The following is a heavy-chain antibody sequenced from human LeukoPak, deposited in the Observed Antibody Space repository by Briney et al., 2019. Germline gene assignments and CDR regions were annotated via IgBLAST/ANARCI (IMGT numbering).Heavy chain of an antibody. CDR2: IYYSGKT. V-gene: IGHV4-39*02. Sequence: PSETLSLTCAVYGGSFSGYYWGWIRQPPGKGLEWIGSIYYSGKTYYNPSLKSRVTISVDTSMNHFSLQLSSVTAADTAMYYCASLYSSSRSAFDIWGQGTMVTVSS. J-gene: IGHJ3*02. CDR3: ASLYSSSRSAFDI. CDR1: GGSFSGYY. D-gene: IGHD6-6*01.